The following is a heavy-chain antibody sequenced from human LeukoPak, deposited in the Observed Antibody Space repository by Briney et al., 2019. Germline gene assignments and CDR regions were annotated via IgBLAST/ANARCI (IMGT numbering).Heavy chain of an antibody. Sequence: GGSLRLSCAASGFTVSNNYMSWVRQTPGKGLEWVSVLYSGGGTYYADSVKGRFTISRHNSKNTLYLQMNSLRAEDTAVYYCAKCQMYYDFWSGYIHWGQGTLVTVSS. J-gene: IGHJ4*02. V-gene: IGHV3-53*01. CDR2: LYSGGGT. CDR3: AKCQMYYDFWSGYIH. D-gene: IGHD3-3*01. CDR1: GFTVSNNY.